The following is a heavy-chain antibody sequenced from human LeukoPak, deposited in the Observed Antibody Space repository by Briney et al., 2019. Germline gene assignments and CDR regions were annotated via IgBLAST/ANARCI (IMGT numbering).Heavy chain of an antibody. J-gene: IGHJ4*02. D-gene: IGHD4-11*01. CDR2: ISYDGTNK. Sequence: GGSLRLSCAASGFTFSTYAIHCVRQAPGKGLEWVAVISYDGTNKNYADSVKGRFTISRDNSKTTLYLQLNSLRAEDTAVYYCARDRTPNWSAYSNPTFHYWGQGTLVTVSS. CDR1: GFTFSTYA. V-gene: IGHV3-30*07. CDR3: ARDRTPNWSAYSNPTFHY.